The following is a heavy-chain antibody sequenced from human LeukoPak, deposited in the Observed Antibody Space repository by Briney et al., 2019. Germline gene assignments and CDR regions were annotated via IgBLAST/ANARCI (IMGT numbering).Heavy chain of an antibody. J-gene: IGHJ4*02. D-gene: IGHD4-17*01. CDR3: AREAVTRNYFDY. Sequence: GGSLRLSCVASGFTSSSYSMNWVRQAPGKGLEWVSVIYSGGSTYYADSVKGRFTISRDNSKNTLYLQMNSLRAEDTAVYYCAREAVTRNYFDYWGQGTLVTVSS. V-gene: IGHV3-53*01. CDR2: IYSGGST. CDR1: GFTSSSYS.